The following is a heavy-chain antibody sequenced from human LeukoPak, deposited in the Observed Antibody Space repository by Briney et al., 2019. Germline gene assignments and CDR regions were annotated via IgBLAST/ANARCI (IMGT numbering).Heavy chain of an antibody. V-gene: IGHV3-74*01. CDR1: AFTLSGNW. CDR2: INSDGSST. J-gene: IGHJ4*02. Sequence: GGSLRLSCAASAFTLSGNWMHCVHQAPGKGLVWVSRINSDGSSTSYADSVKGRFTISRDNAKNTLYLQMNSLRAEDTAVYYCARRDNYDYWGQGTLVTVSS. D-gene: IGHD2-15*01. CDR3: ARRDNYDY.